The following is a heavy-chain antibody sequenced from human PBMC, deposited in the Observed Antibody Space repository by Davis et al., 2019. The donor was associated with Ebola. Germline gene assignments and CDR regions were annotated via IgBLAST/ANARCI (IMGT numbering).Heavy chain of an antibody. J-gene: IGHJ3*01. CDR1: GDSVSRYGTA. V-gene: IGHV6-1*01. Sequence: HSQTLSLTCAISGDSVSRYGTAWNWIRQSPSRGLEWLGRTYYRSQWYFNYAVSMDGRITVIPDTSKNHVSLLLTSVTPDDTALYFCARDPPGDQSYDVWGQGTMVTVSS. CDR3: ARDPPGDQSYDV. D-gene: IGHD2-21*01. CDR2: TYYRSQWYF.